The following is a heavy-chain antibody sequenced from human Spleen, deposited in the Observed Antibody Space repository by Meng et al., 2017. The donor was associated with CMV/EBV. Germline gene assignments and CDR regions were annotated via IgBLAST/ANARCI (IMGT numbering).Heavy chain of an antibody. J-gene: IGHJ4*02. CDR3: ASFDHIPRRNYFDY. Sequence: QGQRQGWGAGLGRPAETLSLTCNVSGGSISSYYWSCIRQPAGKGLEWIGRIYTSGSTYYNPSLKSRVSISVDTSKNQFSLNLNAMTAADTAVYYCASFDHIPRRNYFDYWGQGTLVTVSS. CDR1: GGSISSYY. CDR2: IYTSGST. V-gene: IGHV4-4*07. D-gene: IGHD2-21*01.